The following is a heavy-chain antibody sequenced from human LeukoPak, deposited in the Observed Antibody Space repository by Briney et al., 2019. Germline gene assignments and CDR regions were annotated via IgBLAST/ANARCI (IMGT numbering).Heavy chain of an antibody. D-gene: IGHD5-18*01. CDR2: INHSGST. CDR1: GGSFSGYY. Sequence: SETLSLTCAVYGGSFSGYYWSWLRQPPGKGLEWIGEINHSGSTNYSPSLKSRVTISVDTSKNQFSLKLSSVTAADTAVYYCARGRGGYSYGRVRAFDIWGQGTMVTVSS. J-gene: IGHJ3*02. CDR3: ARGRGGYSYGRVRAFDI. V-gene: IGHV4-34*01.